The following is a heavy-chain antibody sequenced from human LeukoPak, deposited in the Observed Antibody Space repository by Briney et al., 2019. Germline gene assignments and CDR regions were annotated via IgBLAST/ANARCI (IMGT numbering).Heavy chain of an antibody. CDR1: GYTLTELS. D-gene: IGHD3-10*01. J-gene: IGHJ5*02. Sequence: GASVKVSCKVSGYTLTELSMHWVRQAPGKGLEWMGGFDPEDGETIYAQKFQGRVTMTEDTSTDTAYMELSSLRSEDTAVYYCAILACGSGSRDNWFDPWGRGRLVTVSS. CDR3: AILACGSGSRDNWFDP. V-gene: IGHV1-24*01. CDR2: FDPEDGET.